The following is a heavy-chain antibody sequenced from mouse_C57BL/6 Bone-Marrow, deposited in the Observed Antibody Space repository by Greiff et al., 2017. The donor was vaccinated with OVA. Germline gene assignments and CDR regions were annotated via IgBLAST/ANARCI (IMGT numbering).Heavy chain of an antibody. CDR2: ISYDGSN. Sequence: ESGPGLVKPSQSLSLTCSVTGYSITSGYYWNWIRQFPGNKLEWMGYISYDGSNNYNPSLKNRISITRDTSKNQFFLKLNSVTTEDTATYYCARRNYYDYFDYWGQGTTLTVSS. V-gene: IGHV3-6*01. D-gene: IGHD2-4*01. CDR1: GYSITSGYY. J-gene: IGHJ2*01. CDR3: ARRNYYDYFDY.